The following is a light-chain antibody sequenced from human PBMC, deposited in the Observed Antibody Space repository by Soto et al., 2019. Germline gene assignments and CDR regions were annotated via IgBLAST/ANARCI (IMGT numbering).Light chain of an antibody. J-gene: IGKJ2*02. CDR3: QQYYRSCT. CDR1: QSVTDW. V-gene: IGKV1-5*01. Sequence: DLQLTQSPSTLSASVGYRVTITCRASQSVTDWLAWYQQKPGKAPKLLIYDASSLQSGVPSRFSGSGSGTEFSLTISSLQPDDFSTYYCQQYYRSCTFGQGTKVEIK. CDR2: DAS.